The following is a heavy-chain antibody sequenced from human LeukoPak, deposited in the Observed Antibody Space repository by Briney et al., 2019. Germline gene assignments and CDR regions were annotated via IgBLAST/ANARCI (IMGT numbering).Heavy chain of an antibody. J-gene: IGHJ5*02. CDR3: ARLHCSSPSCHRNWFDP. CDR2: IHNSGSA. Sequence: PSETLSLTCTVSGGSISNYYWSWIRQAPGKGLEWIGYIHNSGSANYKPSLESRVAISFDTSKNQFSLKLSAVTAADTAVYYCARLHCSSPSCHRNWFDPWGQGTLVTVSS. CDR1: GGSISNYY. V-gene: IGHV4-59*08. D-gene: IGHD2-2*01.